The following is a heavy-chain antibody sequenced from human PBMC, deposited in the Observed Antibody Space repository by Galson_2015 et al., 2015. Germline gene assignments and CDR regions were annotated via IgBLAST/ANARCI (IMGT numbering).Heavy chain of an antibody. CDR3: ARDVVGYRSSTSCYRLDY. D-gene: IGHD2-2*02. Sequence: SVKVSCKASGGTFSSYTISWVRQAPGQGLEWMGRIIPILGIANYAQKFQGRVTITADKSTSTAYMELSSLRSEDTAVYYCARDVVGYRSSTSCYRLDYWGQGTLVTVSS. CDR1: GGTFSSYT. CDR2: IIPILGIA. J-gene: IGHJ4*02. V-gene: IGHV1-69*04.